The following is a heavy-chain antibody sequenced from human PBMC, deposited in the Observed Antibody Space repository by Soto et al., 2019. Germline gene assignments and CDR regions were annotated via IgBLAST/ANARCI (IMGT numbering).Heavy chain of an antibody. D-gene: IGHD2-21*01. CDR3: ARDRVFQV. CDR1: GGSITSGGHY. V-gene: IGHV4-31*03. Sequence: SETLSLTCTVSGGSITSGGHYWSWIRHLPGKGLEWIGYIFDSETTYYNPSLKSRVTMSVDTSKNQFSLKLTSVTAAETAVYYCARDRVFQVWGQGTPVTVSS. CDR2: IFDSETT. J-gene: IGHJ6*02.